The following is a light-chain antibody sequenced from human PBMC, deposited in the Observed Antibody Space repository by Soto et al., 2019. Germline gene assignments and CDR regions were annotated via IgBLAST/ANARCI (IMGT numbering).Light chain of an antibody. V-gene: IGKV1-27*01. J-gene: IGKJ1*01. Sequence: EIQMTQSPSSLSASVGDRVTITCRASQGISNYLAWYQQKPGKVPKLLIYAASTLQSGVPSRLSGSGSGTDFTLIINSLQPEDVATYYCQKYDSAPLTFGQGTKVEI. CDR1: QGISNY. CDR3: QKYDSAPLT. CDR2: AAS.